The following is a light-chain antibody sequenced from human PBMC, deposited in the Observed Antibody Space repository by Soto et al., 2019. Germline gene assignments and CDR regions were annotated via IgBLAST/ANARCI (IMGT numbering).Light chain of an antibody. CDR3: QHWTDYSWT. CDR1: QSVSTY. J-gene: IGKJ1*01. CDR2: DAS. V-gene: IGKV3-11*01. Sequence: ESVLTQSPATLSLSPGERATFSCRASQSVSTYLVWYQHKPGQAPRLLIYDASNRATGIPARFSGSGSGTDFTLTISSLEPEDFATYYCQHWTDYSWTFGQGTKVEVK.